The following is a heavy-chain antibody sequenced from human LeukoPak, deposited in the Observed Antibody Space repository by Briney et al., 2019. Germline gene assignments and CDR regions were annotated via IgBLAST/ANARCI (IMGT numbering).Heavy chain of an antibody. J-gene: IGHJ6*02. CDR3: ARGDSTNQDGDYYGLDV. D-gene: IGHD5/OR15-5a*01. Sequence: PSETLSLTCTVSGGSISGYYWSWIRQSAGEGLEWIGRIYSSGSTNYNPSLKSRATMSVDTSKNHFSLNLSSVTAADTAVYYCARGDSTNQDGDYYGLDVWGQGTTVTVSS. CDR1: GGSISGYY. CDR2: IYSSGST. V-gene: IGHV4-4*07.